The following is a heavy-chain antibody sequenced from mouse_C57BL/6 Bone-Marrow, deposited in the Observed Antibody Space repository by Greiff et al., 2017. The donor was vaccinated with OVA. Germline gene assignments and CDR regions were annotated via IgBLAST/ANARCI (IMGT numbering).Heavy chain of an antibody. J-gene: IGHJ2*01. Sequence: VQLQQSGAELVRPGASVKLSCKASGYTFTDYYINWVKQRPGQGLEWIARIYPGSGNTYYNEKFKGKATLTAEKSSSTAYMQLSSLTSEDSAVYFCARPSDGYYKGYYFDYWGQGTTLTVSS. CDR1: GYTFTDYY. CDR2: IYPGSGNT. D-gene: IGHD2-3*01. V-gene: IGHV1-76*01. CDR3: ARPSDGYYKGYYFDY.